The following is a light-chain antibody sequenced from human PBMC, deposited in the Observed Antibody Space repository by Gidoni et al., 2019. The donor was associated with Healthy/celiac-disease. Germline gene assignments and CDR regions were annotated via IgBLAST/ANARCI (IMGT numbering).Light chain of an antibody. Sequence: DIQMTQSPSSLSASVGDRVTITRRANQSISSYLNWYQQKPGKAPKLLIYAASSLKRGVPSRFSGSGSGTDITLTISSLQHEDFANYYCQQSYSTPQTFXXXTKVEIK. CDR3: QQSYSTPQT. CDR2: AAS. J-gene: IGKJ1*01. V-gene: IGKV1-39*01. CDR1: QSISSY.